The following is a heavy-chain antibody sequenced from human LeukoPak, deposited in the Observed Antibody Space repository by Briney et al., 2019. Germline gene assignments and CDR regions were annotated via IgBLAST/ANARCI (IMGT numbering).Heavy chain of an antibody. CDR3: ARAGVWSYYYYYYMDV. J-gene: IGHJ6*03. V-gene: IGHV3-30*04. D-gene: IGHD1-26*01. CDR2: ISYDGSNK. Sequence: GGSLRLSCAASGFTFSSYAMHWVRQAPGKGLEWVAVISYDGSNKYYADSVKGRFTISRDNSKNTLYLQMNSLRAEDTAVYYCARAGVWSYYYYYYMDVWGKGTTVTVSS. CDR1: GFTFSSYA.